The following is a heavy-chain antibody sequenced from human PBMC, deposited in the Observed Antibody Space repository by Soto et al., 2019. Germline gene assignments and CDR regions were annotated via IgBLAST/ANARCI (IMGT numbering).Heavy chain of an antibody. CDR3: ARDTYYYDSSGYA. D-gene: IGHD3-22*01. CDR1: GGTFSSYA. J-gene: IGHJ5*02. CDR2: IIPIFGTA. Sequence: VASVKVSCKASGGTFSSYAISWVRQAPGQGLEWMGGIIPIFGTANYAQKFQGRVTITADKSTSTAYMELSSLRSEDTAVYYCARDTYYYDSSGYAWGQGTLVTVSS. V-gene: IGHV1-69*06.